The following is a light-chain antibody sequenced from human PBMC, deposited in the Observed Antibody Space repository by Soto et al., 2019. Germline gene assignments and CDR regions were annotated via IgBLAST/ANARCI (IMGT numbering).Light chain of an antibody. J-gene: IGLJ2*01. CDR2: EVS. CDR1: SSDVGGYNY. Sequence: QSVLTQPASVSGSPGQSITISCTGTSSDVGGYNYVSWYQHHPGKAPKFMIYEVSNRPSGVSNRFSGSKSGNTASLTISGLQAEDEADYYCSSYTSSSHVVFGGGTKLTVL. V-gene: IGLV2-14*01. CDR3: SSYTSSSHVV.